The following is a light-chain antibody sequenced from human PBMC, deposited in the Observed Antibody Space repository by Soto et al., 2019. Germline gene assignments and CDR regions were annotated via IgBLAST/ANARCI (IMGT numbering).Light chain of an antibody. CDR2: DAS. V-gene: IGKV1-5*01. Sequence: DIQFTQSPSTLSASVGDRVTITCRASQRIDRYLAWYQQKPGKAPKLLVYDASTLEGGVPSRFSGSGSATEFILIISSLQPDDFATYYCQQYKDDAWTFGQGTKVDIK. CDR1: QRIDRY. CDR3: QQYKDDAWT. J-gene: IGKJ1*01.